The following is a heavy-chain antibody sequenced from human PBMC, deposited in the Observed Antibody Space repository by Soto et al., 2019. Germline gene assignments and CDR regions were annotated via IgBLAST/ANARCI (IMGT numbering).Heavy chain of an antibody. J-gene: IGHJ3*01. V-gene: IGHV4-4*07. CDR1: GDSMRSHY. D-gene: IGHD2-15*01. CDR3: AGEQSGAANF. CDR2: ISATGTT. Sequence: PSVTQYLTGSASGDSMRSHYGSWIRQPAQKGLEWIGRISATGTTSYIPSPKSRITLSVDTSKNHFSLNLKFVTAAHTAVYFCAGEQSGAANFWGQGTLVTVS.